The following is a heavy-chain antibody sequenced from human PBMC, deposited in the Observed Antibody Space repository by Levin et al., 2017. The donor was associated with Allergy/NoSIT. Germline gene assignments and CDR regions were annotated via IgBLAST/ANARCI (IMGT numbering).Heavy chain of an antibody. Sequence: LSLTCAASGFTFSTYWMHWVRQAPGKGLVWVSRIHTDGSDTNYADSVKGRFTISRDSAKSTLYLQMSSLRAEDTAVYYCARGLYVSSYYSSGAWGQGTLVTVSS. V-gene: IGHV3-74*01. CDR2: IHTDGSDT. J-gene: IGHJ5*02. CDR1: GFTFSTYW. CDR3: ARGLYVSSYYSSGA. D-gene: IGHD3-10*01.